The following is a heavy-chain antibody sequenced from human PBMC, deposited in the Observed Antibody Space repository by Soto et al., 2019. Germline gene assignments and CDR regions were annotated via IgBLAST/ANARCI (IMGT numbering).Heavy chain of an antibody. CDR1: GAAIAPSQ. Sequence: ETLCPTGSLSGAAIAPSQFGRAVQPLCRPLELIGYIYYRGSTHYNPSLKSRLTLSVDTSKNQIFLRLNSVTAADTAVYYFARSAIVRSEVNTWFDPWGKGPVVSVS. CDR2: IYYRGST. D-gene: IGHD1-26*01. J-gene: IGHJ5*02. V-gene: IGHV4-59*01. CDR3: ARSAIVRSEVNTWFDP.